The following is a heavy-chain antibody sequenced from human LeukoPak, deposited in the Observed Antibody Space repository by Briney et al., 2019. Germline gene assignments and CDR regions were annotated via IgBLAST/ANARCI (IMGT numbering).Heavy chain of an antibody. J-gene: IGHJ5*02. CDR3: ARDLGGELLFHNWFDP. V-gene: IGHV4-39*07. CDR1: GGSISSSSYY. D-gene: IGHD1-26*01. Sequence: SETLSLTCIVSGGSISSSSYYWGWIRQPPGKGLEWIGSIYYSGSTYYNPSLKSRVTISVDTSKNQFSLKLSSVTAADTAVYYCARDLGGELLFHNWFDPWGQGTLVTVSS. CDR2: IYYSGST.